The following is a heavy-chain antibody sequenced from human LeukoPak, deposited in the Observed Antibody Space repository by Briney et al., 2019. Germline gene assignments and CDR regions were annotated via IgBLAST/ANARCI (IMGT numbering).Heavy chain of an antibody. V-gene: IGHV1-69*13. Sequence: GASVKVSCKASGGTFSSYAISWVRQAPGQGLEWMGGIIPIFGTANYAQKFQGRVTITADESTSTAYMELSSLRSEDTAVYYCARLVGGSYYVDYWGQGTLVTVSS. D-gene: IGHD1-26*01. CDR3: ARLVGGSYYVDY. J-gene: IGHJ4*02. CDR2: IIPIFGTA. CDR1: GGTFSSYA.